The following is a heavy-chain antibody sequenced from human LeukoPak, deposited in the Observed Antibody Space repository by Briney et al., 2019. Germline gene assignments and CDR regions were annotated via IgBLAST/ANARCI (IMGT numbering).Heavy chain of an antibody. CDR1: GFTFSSYS. CDR3: ARVYTGGYSYGNNWFDP. V-gene: IGHV3-21*01. D-gene: IGHD5-18*01. CDR2: ISSSSSYI. J-gene: IGHJ5*02. Sequence: GGSLRLSCAASGFTFSSYSMDWVRQAPGKGLEWVSSISSSSSYIYYADSVKGRFTISRDNAKNSLYLQMNSLRAEDTAVYYCARVYTGGYSYGNNWFDPWGQGTLVTVSS.